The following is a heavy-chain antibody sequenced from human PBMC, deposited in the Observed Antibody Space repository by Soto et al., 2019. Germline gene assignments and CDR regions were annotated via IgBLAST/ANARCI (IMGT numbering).Heavy chain of an antibody. V-gene: IGHV3-23*01. CDR2: LSSRGFST. J-gene: IGHJ3*02. D-gene: IGHD2-15*01. CDR3: ARERAVYCRHGICLDAFDI. Sequence: EVQLLESGGDLVQPGGSLRLSCAASGFTFNDYALTWVRQVPGKGLEWVSSLSSRGFSTHYAESVKGRFTISRDNIKNKVYLQRNSLRAEDTAVYYCARERAVYCRHGICLDAFDIWGQGTLVTVSS. CDR1: GFTFNDYA.